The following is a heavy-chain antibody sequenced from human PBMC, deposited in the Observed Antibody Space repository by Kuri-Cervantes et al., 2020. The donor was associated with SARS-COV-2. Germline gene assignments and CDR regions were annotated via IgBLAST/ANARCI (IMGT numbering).Heavy chain of an antibody. CDR1: GGSFSGYY. Sequence: SQTLSLTCAVYGGSFSGYYWSWIRQPAGKGLEWIGRIYTSGSTNYNPSLKSRVTISVDTSKNQFSLKLSPVTAADTAVYYCASSRASMITFGGVIDNFDYWGQGTLVTVSS. V-gene: IGHV4-59*10. CDR3: ASSRASMITFGGVIDNFDY. J-gene: IGHJ4*02. CDR2: IYTSGST. D-gene: IGHD3-16*02.